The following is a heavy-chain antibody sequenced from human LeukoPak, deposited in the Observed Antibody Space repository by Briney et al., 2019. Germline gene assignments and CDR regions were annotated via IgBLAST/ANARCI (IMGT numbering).Heavy chain of an antibody. CDR2: ISSSSSTI. D-gene: IGHD2-2*01. CDR1: GFTFSSYS. J-gene: IGHJ5*02. CDR3: ARDALGYCSSTSCYAGNWFDP. Sequence: GGSLRLSCAASGFTFSSYSMNWVRQAPGKGLEWVSYISSSSSTIYYADSVKGRFTISRDNAKNSLYVQMNSLRAEDTAVYYCARDALGYCSSTSCYAGNWFDPWGQGTLVTVSS. V-gene: IGHV3-48*01.